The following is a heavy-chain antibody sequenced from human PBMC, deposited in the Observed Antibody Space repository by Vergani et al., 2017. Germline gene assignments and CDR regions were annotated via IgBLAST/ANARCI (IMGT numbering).Heavy chain of an antibody. CDR2: IYYSGST. J-gene: IGHJ5*02. Sequence: QVQLQESGPGLVKPSETLSLTCTVSGGSISSYYWSWIRQPAGKGLEWIGYIYYSGSTNYNPSLKSRVTISVDTSKNQFSLKLSSVTAADTAVYYCARQAKHYSSSLFDPWGQGTLVTVSS. CDR1: GGSISSYY. V-gene: IGHV4-59*08. CDR3: ARQAKHYSSSLFDP. D-gene: IGHD6-13*01.